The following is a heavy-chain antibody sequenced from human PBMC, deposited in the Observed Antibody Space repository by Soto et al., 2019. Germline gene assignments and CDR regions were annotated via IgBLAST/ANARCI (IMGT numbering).Heavy chain of an antibody. J-gene: IGHJ6*03. V-gene: IGHV3-23*01. CDR2: ISGSGGST. D-gene: IGHD6-13*01. CDR3: AKDLGVAAAGTYYYDYYMDV. CDR1: GFTFSSYA. Sequence: GGSLRLSCAASGFTFSSYAMSWVRQAPGKGLEWVSAISGSGGSTYYADSVKGRFTISRDNSKNTMYLQMNSLRAEDPAVYYCAKDLGVAAAGTYYYDYYMDVWGKGTTVTVSS.